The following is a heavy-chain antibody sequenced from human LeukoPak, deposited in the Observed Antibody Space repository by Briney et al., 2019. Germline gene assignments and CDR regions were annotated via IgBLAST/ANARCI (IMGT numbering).Heavy chain of an antibody. D-gene: IGHD6-6*01. CDR2: IIPIFGTA. CDR1: GGTFSSYA. V-gene: IGHV1-69*13. J-gene: IGHJ5*02. Sequence: SVKVSCKASGGTFSSYAISWVRQAPGQGLEWMGGIIPIFGTANYAQKFQGRVTITADESTSTAYMEPSSLRSEDTAVYYCAREGEGESIAAPNWFDPWGQGTLVTVSS. CDR3: AREGEGESIAAPNWFDP.